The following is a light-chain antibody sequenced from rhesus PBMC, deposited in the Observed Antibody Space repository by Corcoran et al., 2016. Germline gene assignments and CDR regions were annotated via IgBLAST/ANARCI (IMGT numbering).Light chain of an antibody. Sequence: DIQMTQSPSSLSASVGDRVTITCRASQGISNWLAWYQQKRGRAPQLLIYRASNLQTGVPSRFSGGGSGTDFTLTISSLQPADIATYYCQQHDHLPFTFGPGTKLDIK. CDR1: QGISNW. V-gene: IGKV1-69*01. J-gene: IGKJ3*01. CDR3: QQHDHLPFT. CDR2: RAS.